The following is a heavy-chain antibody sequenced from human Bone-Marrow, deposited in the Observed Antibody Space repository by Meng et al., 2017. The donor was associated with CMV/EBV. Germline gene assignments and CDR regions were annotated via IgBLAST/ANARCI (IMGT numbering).Heavy chain of an antibody. J-gene: IGHJ5*02. V-gene: IGHV4-59*01. CDR1: GGSISSYY. D-gene: IGHD3-16*02. Sequence: ESLKISCTVSGGSISSYYWSWIRQPPGKGLEWIGYIYYSGSTNYNPSLKSRVTISVDTSKNQFSLKLSSVTAADTAVYYCASSSSYTGWFDPWGQGTLVTVSS. CDR2: IYYSGST. CDR3: ASSSSYTGWFDP.